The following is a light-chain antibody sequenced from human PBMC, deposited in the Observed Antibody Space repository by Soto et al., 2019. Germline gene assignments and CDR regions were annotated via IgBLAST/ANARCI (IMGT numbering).Light chain of an antibody. V-gene: IGLV1-40*01. CDR2: GND. Sequence: QSVLTQPPSVSGAPGQTVTISCTGTRFNIGAGFDVHWYQHLPGTAPRLLIYGNDNRPSGVPDRFSGPKSGNTASLTISGLQAEDEADYYCSSYAGSSTFVYVFGTGTKVTVL. CDR1: RFNIGAGFD. CDR3: SSYAGSSTFVYV. J-gene: IGLJ1*01.